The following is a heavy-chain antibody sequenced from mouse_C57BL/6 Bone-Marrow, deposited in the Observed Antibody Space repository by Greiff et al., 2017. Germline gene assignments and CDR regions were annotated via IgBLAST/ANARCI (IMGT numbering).Heavy chain of an antibody. CDR1: GYTFTDYN. V-gene: IGHV1-18*01. CDR2: INPNNGGT. CDR3: ARRRGKLLDWYFDV. J-gene: IGHJ1*03. D-gene: IGHD2-1*01. Sequence: VQLQQSGPELVKPGASVKIPCKASGYTFTDYNMDWVQQSHGKSLEWIGDINPNNGGTIYNQKFKGKATLTVYKSSSTAYMELRSLTSEDTAVYYCARRRGKLLDWYFDVWGTVTTVTVSS.